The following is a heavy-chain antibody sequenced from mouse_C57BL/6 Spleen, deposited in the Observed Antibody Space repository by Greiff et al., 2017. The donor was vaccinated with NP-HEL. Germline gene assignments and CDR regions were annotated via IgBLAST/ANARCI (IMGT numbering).Heavy chain of an antibody. CDR3: ARHGTGTSYFDY. J-gene: IGHJ2*01. CDR2: ISSGGSYT. Sequence: EVHLVESGGDLVKPGGSLKLSCAASGFTFSSYGMSWVRQTPDKRLEWVATISSGGSYTYYPDSVKGRFTISRDNAKNTLYLQMSSLKSEDTAMYYCARHGTGTSYFDYWGQGTTLTVSS. CDR1: GFTFSSYG. V-gene: IGHV5-6*01. D-gene: IGHD4-1*01.